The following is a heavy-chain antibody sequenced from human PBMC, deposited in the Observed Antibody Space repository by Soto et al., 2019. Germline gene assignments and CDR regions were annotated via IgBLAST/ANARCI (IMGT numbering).Heavy chain of an antibody. J-gene: IGHJ6*02. D-gene: IGHD3-22*01. Sequence: LSLTFAVYGGSFSGYYWSWIRQPPGKGLEWIGEINHSGSTNYNPSLKSRVTISVDTSKNQFSLKLSSVTAADTAVYYCARNPRYYYDSKSLGYYYGMDVWGQGTTVTVSS. V-gene: IGHV4-34*01. CDR2: INHSGST. CDR1: GGSFSGYY. CDR3: ARNPRYYYDSKSLGYYYGMDV.